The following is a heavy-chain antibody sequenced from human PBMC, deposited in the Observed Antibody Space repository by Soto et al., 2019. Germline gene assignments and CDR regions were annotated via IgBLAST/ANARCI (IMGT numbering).Heavy chain of an antibody. V-gene: IGHV4-4*02. CDR1: GGSISSSNW. CDR3: ARGGGAAAGIDY. D-gene: IGHD6-13*01. CDR2: IYHSGSS. Sequence: QVQLQESGPGLVKPSGTLSLTCAVSGGSISSSNWWSWVRQPPGKGLEWIGEIYHSGSSNYNPSPRRRVAISVDKTKNQFSLKLSSVTAADTAVYYCARGGGAAAGIDYWGQGTLDTVSS. J-gene: IGHJ4*02.